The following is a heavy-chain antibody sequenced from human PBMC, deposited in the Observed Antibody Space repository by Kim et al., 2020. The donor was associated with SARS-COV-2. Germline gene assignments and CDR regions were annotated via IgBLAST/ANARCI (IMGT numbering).Heavy chain of an antibody. J-gene: IGHJ4*02. V-gene: IGHV4-59*08. Sequence: PSLKSRVTTSVDTSKNQFSLKLSSVTAADTAVYYCARQSCSSTSCYSFDYWGQGTLVTVSS. D-gene: IGHD2-2*02. CDR3: ARQSCSSTSCYSFDY.